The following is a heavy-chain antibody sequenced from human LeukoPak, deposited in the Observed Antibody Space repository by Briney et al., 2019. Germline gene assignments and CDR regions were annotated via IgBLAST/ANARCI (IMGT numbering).Heavy chain of an antibody. Sequence: ASVNVSCKASGGTFSSYAISWVRQAPGQGLEGMGGIIPIFGTANYAQKFQGRVTITTDESTSTAYMELSSLRSEDTAVYYCARGGPPDYYDSSGYYTLFLGSYYFDYWGQGTLVTVSS. CDR3: ARGGPPDYYDSSGYYTLFLGSYYFDY. CDR1: GGTFSSYA. D-gene: IGHD3-22*01. J-gene: IGHJ4*02. V-gene: IGHV1-69*05. CDR2: IIPIFGTA.